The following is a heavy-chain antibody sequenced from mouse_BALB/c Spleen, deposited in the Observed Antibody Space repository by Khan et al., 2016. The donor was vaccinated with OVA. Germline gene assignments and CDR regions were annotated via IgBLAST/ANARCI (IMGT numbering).Heavy chain of an antibody. D-gene: IGHD2-2*01. CDR3: VRPGNGYERVFDY. CDR2: INPYNDGT. CDR1: GYTFTRYV. J-gene: IGHJ2*01. V-gene: IGHV1S136*01. Sequence: EVQLQESGPELVKPGASVKMSCKASGYTFTRYVMHWVKQKPGQGLEWIGYINPYNDGTKYNEKFKGKATLTSDKSSSTAYMELSSLTSEDSAVYYCVRPGNGYERVFDYWGQGTTLTVSS.